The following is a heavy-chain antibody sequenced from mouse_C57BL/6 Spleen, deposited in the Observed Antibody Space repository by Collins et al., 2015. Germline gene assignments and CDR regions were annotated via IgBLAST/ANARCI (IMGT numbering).Heavy chain of an antibody. Sequence: QVQLKQSGPGLVQPSQSLSITCTVSGFSLISYGVHWVRQSPGKGLEWLGVIWSGGSTDYNADFISRLSISKDNSKSQVFFKMNSLQADDTAIYYCAGGYYYAMDYWGQGTSVTVSS. D-gene: IGHD2-2*01. J-gene: IGHJ4*01. V-gene: IGHV2-2*01. CDR3: AGGYYYAMDY. CDR2: IWSGGST. CDR1: GFSLISYG.